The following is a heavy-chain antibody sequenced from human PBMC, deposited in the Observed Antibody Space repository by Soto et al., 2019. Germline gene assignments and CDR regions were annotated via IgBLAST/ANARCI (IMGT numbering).Heavy chain of an antibody. Sequence: EVQLVESGGGLVQPGRSLRLSCAASGFTFDDYAMHWVRQAPGKGLEWVSGISWNSGSIGYADSVKGRFTISRDNAKNSLYLQMNSLRAEDTALYYCAKDLPYYYDSSGYYPRGYYYYGMDVW. CDR2: ISWNSGSI. CDR1: GFTFDDYA. CDR3: AKDLPYYYDSSGYYPRGYYYYGMDV. J-gene: IGHJ6*01. D-gene: IGHD3-22*01. V-gene: IGHV3-9*01.